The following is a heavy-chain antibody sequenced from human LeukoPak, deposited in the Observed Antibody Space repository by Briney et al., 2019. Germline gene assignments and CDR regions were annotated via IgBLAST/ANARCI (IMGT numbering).Heavy chain of an antibody. Sequence: GESLKISCKGSGYSFTSYWIGWVRQMPGKGLEWMGIIYPGDSDTRYSPSFQGQVTISADKSISTAYLPWSSLKASATAMYYCARRLRGYSYGFDYWAREPWSPSPQ. CDR2: IYPGDSDT. V-gene: IGHV5-51*01. CDR1: GYSFTSYW. D-gene: IGHD5-18*01. CDR3: ARRLRGYSYGFDY. J-gene: IGHJ4*02.